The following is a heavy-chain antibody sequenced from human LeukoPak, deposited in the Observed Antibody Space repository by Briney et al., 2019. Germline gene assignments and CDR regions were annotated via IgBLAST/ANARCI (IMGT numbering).Heavy chain of an antibody. CDR1: GYSISSGYY. CDR3: ARGKGILANFAY. CDR2: IYHSGST. J-gene: IGHJ4*02. V-gene: IGHV4-38-2*01. Sequence: SETLSLTRAVSGYSISSGYYWGWIRQPPGKGLEWIGRIYHSGSTYYNPSLKSRVTISVDTSKNQFSLKLSSVTREKPAVYYCARGKGILANFAYWGQGTLVTVSS.